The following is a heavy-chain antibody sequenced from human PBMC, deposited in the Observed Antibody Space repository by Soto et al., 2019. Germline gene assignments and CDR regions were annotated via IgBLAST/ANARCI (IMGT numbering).Heavy chain of an antibody. V-gene: IGHV3-23*01. J-gene: IGHJ6*02. CDR1: GFTFSSFA. CDR2: ISGSGGST. D-gene: IGHD3-3*01. Sequence: GGSLRLSCAASGFTFSSFAMSWVRQAPGKGLDWVSAISGSGGSTYSADSVKGRFTISRDNSKNTLYLQMDSLRPEDTAVYYCAKARAIFGVVIQADYFYDMNVWGQGTTVTVSS. CDR3: AKARAIFGVVIQADYFYDMNV.